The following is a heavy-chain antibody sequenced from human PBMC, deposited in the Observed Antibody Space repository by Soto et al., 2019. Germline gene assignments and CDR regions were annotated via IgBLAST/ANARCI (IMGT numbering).Heavy chain of an antibody. D-gene: IGHD1-1*01. CDR3: VRGDNWNDEASDY. J-gene: IGHJ4*02. CDR2: IWSDGNNR. V-gene: IGHV3-33*01. CDR1: GFMFSNHG. Sequence: QPGGSLRLSCAAYGFMFSNHGMHWVRQAPGKGLEWVAVIWSDGNNRYYADSVKGRFTISRDNSKNTVYLQMNSLRAEDTAVYYCVRGDNWNDEASDYWGQGT.